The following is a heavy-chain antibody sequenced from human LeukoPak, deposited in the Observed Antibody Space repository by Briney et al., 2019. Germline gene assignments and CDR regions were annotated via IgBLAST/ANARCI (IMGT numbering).Heavy chain of an antibody. CDR2: ISTYTGTP. J-gene: IGHJ4*02. Sequence: ASVKVSCKASGYTFTNYGISWVPQAPGQGLEWMGWISTYTGTPHYAQKLQGRVTMTTDTSTNTAYMDLRSLRSDDTAVYYCARGKTIRVADPFDYWGQGTLVTVSS. CDR1: GYTFTNYG. D-gene: IGHD6-19*01. V-gene: IGHV1-18*01. CDR3: ARGKTIRVADPFDY.